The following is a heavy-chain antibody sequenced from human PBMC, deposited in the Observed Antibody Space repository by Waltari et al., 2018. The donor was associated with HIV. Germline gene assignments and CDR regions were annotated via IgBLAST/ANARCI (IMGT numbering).Heavy chain of an antibody. V-gene: IGHV1-46*01. CDR1: GYTFTSNY. Sequence: QVQLVQSGAEVKRPGASVTISCKASGYTFTSNYIHWLRQAPGQGLEWVGIINPSGGRTSYAQRFQGRVTMTRDTSTSTVYMELNSLRSEDTALYYCARDQTSGSGWYSFDYWGQGTLVTVSS. D-gene: IGHD6-19*01. CDR2: INPSGGRT. CDR3: ARDQTSGSGWYSFDY. J-gene: IGHJ4*02.